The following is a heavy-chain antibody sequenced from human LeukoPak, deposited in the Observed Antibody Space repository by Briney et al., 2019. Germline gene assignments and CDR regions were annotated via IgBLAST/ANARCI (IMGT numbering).Heavy chain of an antibody. CDR3: ARADSPYYYGSGSYYNGYYYHGMDV. CDR2: INAGNGNT. Sequence: ASVTVSCKASGYTFTSYAMHWVRQAPGQRLEWMGWINAGNGNTKYSQKFQGRVTITRDTSASTAYMELSSLRSEDTAVYYCARADSPYYYGSGSYYNGYYYHGMDVWGKGTTVTVSS. CDR1: GYTFTSYA. D-gene: IGHD3-10*01. J-gene: IGHJ6*04. V-gene: IGHV1-3*01.